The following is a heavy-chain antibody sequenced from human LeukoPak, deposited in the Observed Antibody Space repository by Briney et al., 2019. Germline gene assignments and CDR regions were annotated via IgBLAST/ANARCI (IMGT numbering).Heavy chain of an antibody. Sequence: GGSLGLSCAASGFTFSSYEMNWVRPAPGKGLEWVSYISSSGSTIYYADSVKGRFTISRDNAKNSLYLQMNSLRAEDTAVYYCARPNYYDSSGYEPSGYYYYMDVWGKGTTVTISS. CDR2: ISSSGSTI. V-gene: IGHV3-48*03. CDR3: ARPNYYDSSGYEPSGYYYYMDV. CDR1: GFTFSSYE. J-gene: IGHJ6*03. D-gene: IGHD3-22*01.